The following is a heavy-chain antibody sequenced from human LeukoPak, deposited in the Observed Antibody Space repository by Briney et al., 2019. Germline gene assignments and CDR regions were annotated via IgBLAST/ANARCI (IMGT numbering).Heavy chain of an antibody. D-gene: IGHD3-10*01. CDR3: ARAPRETMVRGVLFDY. CDR1: SGSVSSYY. V-gene: IGHV3-21*01. J-gene: IGHJ4*02. Sequence: ETLSLTCTISSGSVSSYYWSWIRQPPGKGLEWVSSISSSSSYIYYADSVKGRFTISRDNAKNSLYLQMNSLRAEDTAVYYCARAPRETMVRGVLFDYWGQGPLVTVSS. CDR2: ISSSSSYI.